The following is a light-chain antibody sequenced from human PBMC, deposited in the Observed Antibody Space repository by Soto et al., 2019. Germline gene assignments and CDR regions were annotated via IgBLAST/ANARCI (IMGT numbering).Light chain of an antibody. J-gene: IGLJ3*02. V-gene: IGLV2-14*01. Sequence: QSALTQPASVSGSPGQSITISCTGTSSDIGSDNFVSWHQQHPGKAPKFIIYGVSNRPSGVSNRFSGSKSGNTASLTISGLQADDEADYYCSSYTTTYIWVFGGGTKLTVL. CDR3: SSYTTTYIWV. CDR1: SSDIGSDNF. CDR2: GVS.